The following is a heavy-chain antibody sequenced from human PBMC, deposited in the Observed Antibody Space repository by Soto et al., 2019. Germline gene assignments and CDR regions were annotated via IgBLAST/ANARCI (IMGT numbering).Heavy chain of an antibody. D-gene: IGHD3-16*01. J-gene: IGHJ4*02. Sequence: PVGSLRLSCAASGFTFSSYGMHWVRQAPGKGLEWVAVISYDGSNKYYADSVKVLFTISRDNSKNTLYLQMNSLRAEDTAVYYCAQDTPHPFTFVRGGFDYWAQGTLVTVYS. CDR2: ISYDGSNK. CDR3: AQDTPHPFTFVRGGFDY. V-gene: IGHV3-30*18. CDR1: GFTFSSYG.